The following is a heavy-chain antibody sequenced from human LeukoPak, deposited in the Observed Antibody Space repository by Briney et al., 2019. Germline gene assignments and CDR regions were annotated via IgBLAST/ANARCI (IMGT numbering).Heavy chain of an antibody. CDR3: ARDLVSLLYGSGIDY. Sequence: GAPVKVSCKASGYTFTGYYMHWVRQAPGQGLEWMGWINPNSGGTNYAQKFQGRVTMTADTSTDTAYMELRSLTSDDTAVFYCARDLVSLLYGSGIDYWGQGTQVTVSA. D-gene: IGHD3-10*01. CDR1: GYTFTGYY. CDR2: INPNSGGT. V-gene: IGHV1-2*02. J-gene: IGHJ4*02.